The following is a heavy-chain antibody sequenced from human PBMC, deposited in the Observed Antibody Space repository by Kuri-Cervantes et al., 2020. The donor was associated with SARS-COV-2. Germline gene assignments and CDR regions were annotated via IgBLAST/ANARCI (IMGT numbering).Heavy chain of an antibody. CDR2: ISGDGGNT. CDR1: GFVFSTYA. D-gene: IGHD3-16*01. J-gene: IGHJ6*02. V-gene: IGHV3-23*01. CDR3: AKWGGRPYYYYGMDV. Sequence: GGSLRLSCAASGFVFSTYAINWVRQAPGKGLEWVSGISGDGGNTFYADSVKGRFTISRDNAKNTVLLQMNSLRVEDAAVYYCAKWGGRPYYYYGMDVWGQGTTVTVSS.